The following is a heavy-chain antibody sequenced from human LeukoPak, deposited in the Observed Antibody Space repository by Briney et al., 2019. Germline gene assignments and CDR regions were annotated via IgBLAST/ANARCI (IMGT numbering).Heavy chain of an antibody. V-gene: IGHV1-46*01. J-gene: IGHJ6*02. Sequence: ASVKVSCKASGYTFTSYYMHWVRQAPGQGLEWMGIINPSGGSTSYAQKFQARVTMTRDTSTSTVYMELSSLRSEDTAVYYCARDLTQSYYDFWSGYPRAYGMDVWGQGTTVTVSS. CDR2: INPSGGST. D-gene: IGHD3-3*01. CDR3: ARDLTQSYYDFWSGYPRAYGMDV. CDR1: GYTFTSYY.